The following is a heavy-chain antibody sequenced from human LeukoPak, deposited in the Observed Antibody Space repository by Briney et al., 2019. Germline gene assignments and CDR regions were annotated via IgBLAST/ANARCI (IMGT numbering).Heavy chain of an antibody. Sequence: SETLSLTCAVYGGSFSGYYWSWIRQPPGKGLEWIGEINHSGSTNYNPSLRSRVTISVDTSKNQFSLKLSSVTAADTAVYYCARDGYYYDSSGYYDYWGQGTLVTVSS. D-gene: IGHD3-22*01. CDR1: GGSFSGYY. V-gene: IGHV4-34*01. J-gene: IGHJ4*02. CDR2: INHSGST. CDR3: ARDGYYYDSSGYYDY.